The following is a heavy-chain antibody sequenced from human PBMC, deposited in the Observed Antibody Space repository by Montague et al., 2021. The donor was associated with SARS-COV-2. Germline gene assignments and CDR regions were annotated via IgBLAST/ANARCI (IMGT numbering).Heavy chain of an antibody. CDR3: ARDNPVLCFGETYAFDI. D-gene: IGHD3-10*01. Sequence: SETLSLTCTVSGGSISSYYWSWIRQPSGKGLEWIGCIYTSGSTNXNPSLKSRVTMSVDTSKNQFSLKLSSVTAADTAVYYCARDNPVLCFGETYAFDIWGQGTMVTVSS. CDR2: IYTSGST. J-gene: IGHJ3*02. V-gene: IGHV4-4*07. CDR1: GGSISSYY.